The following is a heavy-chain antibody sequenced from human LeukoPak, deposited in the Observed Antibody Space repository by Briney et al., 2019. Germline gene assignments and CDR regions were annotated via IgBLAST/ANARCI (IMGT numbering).Heavy chain of an antibody. J-gene: IGHJ3*01. CDR2: ITSGGAP. CDR3: ARDPNGDYIGAFEF. V-gene: IGHV3-23*01. Sequence: GGSLRLSCAASGFTFSNYAVLWVRQAPGQGLEWVSAITSGGAPKYADSVKGRFTISRDNSKNTLYLQMNSLRVEDTAQYFCARDPNGDYIGAFEFWGQGTGVTVSS. D-gene: IGHD4-17*01. CDR1: GFTFSNYA.